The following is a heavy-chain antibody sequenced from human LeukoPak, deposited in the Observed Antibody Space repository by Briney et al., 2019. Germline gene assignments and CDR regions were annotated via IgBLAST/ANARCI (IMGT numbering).Heavy chain of an antibody. V-gene: IGHV4-34*01. CDR3: ARARGYVDY. Sequence: SETLSLTCAVYGGSFSGYYWSWIRQPPGKGLEWIGETNHSGSTNYNPSLKSRVTISVDTSKNQFSLKLSSVTAADTAVYYCARARGYVDYWGQGTLVTVSS. CDR1: GGSFSGYY. J-gene: IGHJ4*02. CDR2: TNHSGST.